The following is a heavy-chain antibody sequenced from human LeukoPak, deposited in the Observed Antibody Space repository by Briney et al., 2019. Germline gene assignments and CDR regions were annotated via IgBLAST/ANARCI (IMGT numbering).Heavy chain of an antibody. Sequence: GGSLRLSCAASGFTFSTYWVHWVRQAPGKGLVWVSRIDTDGTYTGYADSVKGRFTISRDNAKNTLYLQMNSLRAEDTAVYYCARVRFGGAGAFDIWGQGTMVAVSS. J-gene: IGHJ3*02. CDR1: GFTFSTYW. D-gene: IGHD3-16*01. V-gene: IGHV3-74*01. CDR2: IDTDGTYT. CDR3: ARVRFGGAGAFDI.